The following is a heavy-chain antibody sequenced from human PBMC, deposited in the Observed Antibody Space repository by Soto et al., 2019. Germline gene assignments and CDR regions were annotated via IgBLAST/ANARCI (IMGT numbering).Heavy chain of an antibody. J-gene: IGHJ4*02. CDR3: ARGPYGSGSPIAPYYFDY. CDR1: GFTFSSDD. V-gene: IGHV3-13*01. D-gene: IGHD3-10*01. CDR2: IGTAGDT. Sequence: EVQLVESGGGLVQPGGSLRLSCAASGFTFSSDDMHWVRQATGKGLEWVSAIGTAGDTYYPGSVKGRFTISRENAKNSLYLQMNSLRAGDTAVYYCARGPYGSGSPIAPYYFDYWGQGTLVTVSS.